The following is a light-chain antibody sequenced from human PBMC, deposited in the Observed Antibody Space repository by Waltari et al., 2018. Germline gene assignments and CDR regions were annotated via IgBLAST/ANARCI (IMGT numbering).Light chain of an antibody. V-gene: IGKV4-1*01. CDR1: QSVLYSTNNKNY. J-gene: IGKJ3*01. CDR2: WAS. CDR3: QQYYSTPVT. Sequence: DIVMTQSPDSLAVSLGERATINCKSSQSVLYSTNNKNYLAWYQQKPGQPPKLLFYWASTRESGVPDRFSGSGSGTDFTLTISSLQAEDVAVYYCQQYYSTPVTFGQGTKVDIK.